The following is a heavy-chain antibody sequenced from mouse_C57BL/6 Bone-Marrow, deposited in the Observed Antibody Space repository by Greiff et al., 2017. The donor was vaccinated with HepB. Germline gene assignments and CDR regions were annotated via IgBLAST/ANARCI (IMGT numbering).Heavy chain of an antibody. D-gene: IGHD1-1*01. V-gene: IGHV1-61*01. CDR1: GYTFTSYW. J-gene: IGHJ1*03. CDR2: IYPSDSET. CDR3: ASIYYYGPWYFDV. Sequence: VKLQQPGAELVRPGSSVKLSCKASGYTFTSYWMAWVKQRPGQGLEWIGNIYPSDSETHYNQKFKDKATLTVDKSSSTAYMQLSSLTSEDSAVYYCASIYYYGPWYFDVWGTGTTVTVSS.